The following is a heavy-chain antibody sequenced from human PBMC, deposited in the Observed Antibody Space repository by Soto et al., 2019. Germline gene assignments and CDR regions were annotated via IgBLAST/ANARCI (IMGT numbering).Heavy chain of an antibody. CDR1: GYTFTEYY. J-gene: IGHJ6*02. CDR3: ARRLGAGGDYYSGMDV. CDR2: INPNSGGT. V-gene: IGHV1-2*04. D-gene: IGHD3-10*01. Sequence: QVHLVQSGAEVKKPGASVRVSCKASGYTFTEYYVHWVRQAPGQGLEWMGWINPNSGGTNFAQKFQGWHTITSDTSINTAYLELTRLRSDATAVYYCARRLGAGGDYYSGMDVWGQGTTVTVSS.